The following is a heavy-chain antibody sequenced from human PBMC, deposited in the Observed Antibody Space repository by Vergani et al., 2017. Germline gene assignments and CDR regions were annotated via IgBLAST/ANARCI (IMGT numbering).Heavy chain of an antibody. Sequence: QLQLQESGSGLVKPSQTLSLTCAVSGGSISSGGYFWSWIRQPAGKGLEWLGHISASGNASHSPSLKTRVSMSVDTSKNQFSLTVTSVTAADTAIYFCARRSGGYYSGGKVHPLRTAFDVWGHGTVVTVSS. CDR3: ARRSGGYYSGGKVHPLRTAFDV. CDR2: ISASGNA. J-gene: IGHJ3*01. D-gene: IGHD2-15*01. V-gene: IGHV4-61*02. CDR1: GGSISSGGYF.